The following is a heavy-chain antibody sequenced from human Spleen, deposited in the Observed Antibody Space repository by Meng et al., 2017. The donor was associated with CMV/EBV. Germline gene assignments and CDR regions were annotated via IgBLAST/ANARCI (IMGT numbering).Heavy chain of an antibody. J-gene: IGHJ4*02. V-gene: IGHV3-7*01. Sequence: FICSNYARSGVRQAQGKGLEWVANIKQDGSEKYYVDSVKGRFTISRDNAKNSLYLQMNSLRAEDTAVYYCARTNWVTMVRGVPWYFDYWGQGTLVTVSS. D-gene: IGHD3-10*01. CDR3: ARTNWVTMVRGVPWYFDY. CDR2: IKQDGSEK. CDR1: FICSNYA.